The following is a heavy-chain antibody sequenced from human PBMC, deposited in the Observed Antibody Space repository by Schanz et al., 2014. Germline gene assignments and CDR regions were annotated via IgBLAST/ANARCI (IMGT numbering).Heavy chain of an antibody. J-gene: IGHJ4*02. V-gene: IGHV3-21*01. D-gene: IGHD5-12*01. CDR3: AREYSSYGTVYY. CDR2: ISSSSMYI. CDR1: GFSFSTYG. Sequence: EVRLVESGGGLVKPGGSLRLSCAASGFSFSTYGMTWVRQAPGKGLEWVSSISSSSMYIYQADSMRGRFTISRDNAKNSLYLQVNSLRVEDTALYYCAREYSSYGTVYYWGQGTLVTVSS.